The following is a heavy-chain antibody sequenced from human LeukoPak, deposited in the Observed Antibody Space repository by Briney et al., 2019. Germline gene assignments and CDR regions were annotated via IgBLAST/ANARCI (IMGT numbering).Heavy chain of an antibody. D-gene: IGHD6-13*01. Sequence: SETLSLTCAVYGGSFGGYYWSWIRQPPGKGLEWIGEINHSGSTNYNPSLKSRVTISVDTSKNQFSLKLSSVTAADTAVYYCASSGYSIVLLDYWGQGTLVTVSS. CDR1: GGSFGGYY. CDR2: INHSGST. V-gene: IGHV4-34*01. CDR3: ASSGYSIVLLDY. J-gene: IGHJ4*02.